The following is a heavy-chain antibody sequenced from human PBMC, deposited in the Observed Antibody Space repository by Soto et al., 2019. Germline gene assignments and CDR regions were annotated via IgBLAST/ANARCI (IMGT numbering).Heavy chain of an antibody. D-gene: IGHD2-15*01. CDR3: AKDLVAATGY. CDR1: GFTFNNNA. CDR2: ISGSGDTT. V-gene: IGHV3-23*01. J-gene: IGHJ4*02. Sequence: GGSLRLSCAGSGFTFNNNAMSWVRQAPGKGLEWVSGISGSGDTTHYADSMKGRLTISRDNSKSTVYLQMNSLRAEDTAIYYCAKDLVAATGYWGQGTLVTVSS.